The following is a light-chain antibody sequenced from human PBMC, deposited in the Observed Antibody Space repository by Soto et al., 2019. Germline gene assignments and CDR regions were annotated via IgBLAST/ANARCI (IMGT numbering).Light chain of an antibody. V-gene: IGLV1-51*01. CDR2: DNN. Sequence: QSVLTQPPSVSAAPGQKVTISCSGSSSNIGNNYVSWYQQFPGTAPKLLIYDNNKRPSGIPDRFSGSKSGTSATLGITGLQTGDEADYYCGTWDSSLSAGGYVFGIGTKVTVL. J-gene: IGLJ1*01. CDR1: SSNIGNNY. CDR3: GTWDSSLSAGGYV.